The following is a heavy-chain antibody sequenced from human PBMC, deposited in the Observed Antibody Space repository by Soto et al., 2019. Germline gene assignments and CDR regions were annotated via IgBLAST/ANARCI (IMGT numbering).Heavy chain of an antibody. J-gene: IGHJ5*02. V-gene: IGHV6-1*01. CDR2: TYYRSKWYN. CDR1: GDSVSSNSVI. CDR3: ARGSEQRYCSDGSCFHRWFDP. Sequence: QVQLQQSGPGLVKPSQTLSLTCAISGDSVSSNSVIWHWIRQSPSRGLEWLGRTYYRSKWYNDYAVPVTSLITINPATSTNQFSLRLNSVTSEDTAVYYCARGSEQRYCSDGSCFHRWFDPWVQGTMVTVSS. D-gene: IGHD2-15*01.